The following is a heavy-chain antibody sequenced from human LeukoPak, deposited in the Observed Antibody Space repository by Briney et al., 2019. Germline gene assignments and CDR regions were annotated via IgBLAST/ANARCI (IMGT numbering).Heavy chain of an antibody. CDR2: ISSSSTYI. D-gene: IGHD5-12*01. Sequence: GGSLRLSCAASGFTFSSYWMSWVRQAPGKGLEWVSSISSSSTYIYYADSMKGRFTISRDNAKNSVYLQMNSLRAEDTAVYYCARVSRGYDQRGYWGQGTLVTVSS. J-gene: IGHJ4*02. V-gene: IGHV3-21*01. CDR3: ARVSRGYDQRGY. CDR1: GFTFSSYW.